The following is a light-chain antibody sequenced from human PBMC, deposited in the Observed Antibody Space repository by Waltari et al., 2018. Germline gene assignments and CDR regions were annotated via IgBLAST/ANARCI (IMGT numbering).Light chain of an antibody. CDR3: QSYDSTNHVV. CDR2: EYS. CDR1: SGRIAGNF. Sequence: NFMLTQPHSVSESPGVTVTISCTRSSGRIAGNFVQWYQQRPGSAPSVVIYEYSQRPSGVPDRVSGSIDSSSNSACLTISGLKTEDEADYYCQSYDSTNHVVFGGGTKLTVL. V-gene: IGLV6-57*04. J-gene: IGLJ2*01.